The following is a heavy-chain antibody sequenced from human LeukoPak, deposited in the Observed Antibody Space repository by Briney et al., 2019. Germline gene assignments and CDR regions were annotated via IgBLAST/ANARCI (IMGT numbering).Heavy chain of an antibody. J-gene: IGHJ4*02. CDR2: IKQDGSEK. CDR1: GFTFSSYW. CDR3: ARYGRGYYDFWSGYVTFDY. D-gene: IGHD3-3*01. V-gene: IGHV3-7*01. Sequence: PGGSLRLSCAASGFTFSSYWMSWVRQAPGKGLEWVANIKQDGSEKYYVDSVKGRFTISRDNAENSLYLQMNSLRAEDTAVYYCARYGRGYYDFWSGYVTFDYWGQGTLVTVSS.